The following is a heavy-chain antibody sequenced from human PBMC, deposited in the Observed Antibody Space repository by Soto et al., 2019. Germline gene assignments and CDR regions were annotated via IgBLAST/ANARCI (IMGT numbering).Heavy chain of an antibody. CDR3: ATSYGSGYRAFDY. V-gene: IGHV1-69*04. J-gene: IGHJ4*02. CDR2: VNPILSMS. CDR1: GDTFSFYS. Sequence: QVQLVQSGAEVKRPGSSVKVSCKASGDTFSFYSINWVRQAPGLGLEWMGRVNPILSMSNYAQRFQGRVTMPVDKSTSTAYMELSGLRSEDRAMYYCATSYGSGYRAFDYWGQGALVTVSS. D-gene: IGHD3-10*01.